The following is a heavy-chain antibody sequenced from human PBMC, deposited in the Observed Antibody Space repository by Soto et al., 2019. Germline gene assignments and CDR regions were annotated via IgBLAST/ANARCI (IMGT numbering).Heavy chain of an antibody. V-gene: IGHV3-21*01. CDR3: ARDGTGPHQYGMDV. J-gene: IGHJ6*02. Sequence: PGGSLRLSCAASGFTFSSYSMNWVRQAPGKGLEWVSSISSSSSYIYYADSVKGRFTISRDNAKNSLYLQMNSLRAEDTAVYYCARDGTGPHQYGMDVWGQGTTVTVSS. CDR1: GFTFSSYS. CDR2: ISSSSSYI. D-gene: IGHD1-1*01.